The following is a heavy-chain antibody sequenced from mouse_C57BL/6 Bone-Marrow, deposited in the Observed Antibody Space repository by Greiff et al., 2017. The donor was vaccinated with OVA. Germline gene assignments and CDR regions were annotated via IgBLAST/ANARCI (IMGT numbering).Heavy chain of an antibody. CDR1: GFNFTDYY. CDR2: IDPEDGDT. Sequence: EVQLQQSGAELVKPGASVKLSCTASGFNFTDYYMHWVKQRTEQGLEWIGRIDPEDGDTKYAPKFKGKATITADTSSNTAYMQLSSLTSEDTAVYYCASGLTPAWFAYWGQGTLVTVSA. J-gene: IGHJ3*01. V-gene: IGHV14-2*01. D-gene: IGHD3-1*01. CDR3: ASGLTPAWFAY.